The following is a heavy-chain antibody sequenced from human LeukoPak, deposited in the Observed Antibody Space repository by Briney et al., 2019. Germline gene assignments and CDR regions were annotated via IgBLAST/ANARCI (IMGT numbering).Heavy chain of an antibody. Sequence: GGSLRLSCAASGFTFTAYLIHWVRQAPGKGLEWVAVMSSDGNAMFYADSVKGRFTISRDNSKDTLYLQMNSLRAEDTAVYYCVRESEYYFDHSASFDYWGQGTLVTVSS. V-gene: IGHV3-30-3*01. J-gene: IGHJ4*02. CDR2: MSSDGNAM. CDR1: GFTFTAYL. D-gene: IGHD3-22*01. CDR3: VRESEYYFDHSASFDY.